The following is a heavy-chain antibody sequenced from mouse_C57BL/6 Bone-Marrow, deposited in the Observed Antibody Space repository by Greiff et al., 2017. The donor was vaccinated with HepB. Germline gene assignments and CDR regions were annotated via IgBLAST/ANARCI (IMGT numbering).Heavy chain of an antibody. J-gene: IGHJ2*01. CDR2: ISSGSSTI. D-gene: IGHD2-14*01. V-gene: IGHV5-17*01. CDR3: ARPGTPPFDY. Sequence: EVKLVESGGGLVKPGGSLKLSCAASGFTFSDYGMHWVRQAPEKGLEWVAYISSGSSTIYYADTVKGRFTISRDNAKNTLFLQMTSLRSEDTAMYYCARPGTPPFDYWGQGTTLTVSS. CDR1: GFTFSDYG.